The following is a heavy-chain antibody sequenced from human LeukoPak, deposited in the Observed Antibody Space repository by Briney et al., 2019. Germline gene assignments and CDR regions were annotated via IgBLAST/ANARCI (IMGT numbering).Heavy chain of an antibody. J-gene: IGHJ4*02. CDR1: GFTFSGSA. D-gene: IGHD5-18*01. CDR2: IRSKANSYAT. V-gene: IGHV3-73*01. CDR3: ARAGEVGSYSYGYGY. Sequence: GGSLRLSCAASGFTFSGSAMHWVRQASGQGLEWVGRIRSKANSYATVYAASVKGRFTISRDDSKNTAYLQMNSLKTEDTAVYYCARAGEVGSYSYGYGYWGQGTLVTVSS.